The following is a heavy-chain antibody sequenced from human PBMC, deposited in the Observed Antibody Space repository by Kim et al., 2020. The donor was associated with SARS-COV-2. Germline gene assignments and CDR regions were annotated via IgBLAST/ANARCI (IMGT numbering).Heavy chain of an antibody. D-gene: IGHD4-17*01. CDR1: GGSISSGGYY. J-gene: IGHJ3*02. V-gene: IGHV4-31*03. CDR2: IYYSGST. Sequence: SETLSLTCTVSGGSISSGGYYWSWIRQHPGKGLEWIGYIYYSGSTYYNPSLKSRVTISVDTSKNQFSLKLSSVTAADTAVYYCALYGDYAFDIWGQGTMVTVSS. CDR3: ALYGDYAFDI.